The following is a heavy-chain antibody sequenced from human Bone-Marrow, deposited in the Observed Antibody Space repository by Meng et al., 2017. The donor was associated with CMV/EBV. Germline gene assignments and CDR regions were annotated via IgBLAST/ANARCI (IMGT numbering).Heavy chain of an antibody. CDR1: GGTFSSYT. J-gene: IGHJ3*02. CDR3: AWPFGQLVRGTDAFDI. V-gene: IGHV1-69*02. Sequence: SVKVSCKASGGTFSSYTISWVRQAPGQGLEWMGRIIPILGIANYAQKFQGRVTITADKSTSTAYMELSSLRSEDTAVYYCAWPFGQLVRGTDAFDIWGQGTMVTVSS. D-gene: IGHD6-6*01. CDR2: IIPILGIA.